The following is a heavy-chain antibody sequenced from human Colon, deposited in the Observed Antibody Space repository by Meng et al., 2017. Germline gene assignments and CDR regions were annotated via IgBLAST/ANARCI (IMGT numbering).Heavy chain of an antibody. V-gene: IGHV4-59*08. CDR3: ARHYPSWYSFDY. Sequence: QVQLQESGPGLVKPSETLSLTCTVSGGSISNYYWNWIRQPPGKGLEWIGYIYYSGSINYNPSLESRVTISVDTSKNQFSLKLGSVTAADTAVYYCARHYPSWYSFDYWGQGTLVTVSS. CDR1: GGSISNYY. J-gene: IGHJ4*02. CDR2: IYYSGSI. D-gene: IGHD6-13*01.